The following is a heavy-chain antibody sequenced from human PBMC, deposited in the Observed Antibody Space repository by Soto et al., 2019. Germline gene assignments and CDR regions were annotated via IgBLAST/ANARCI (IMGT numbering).Heavy chain of an antibody. V-gene: IGHV1-24*01. Sequence: GASVTVSSKVSGYTLTALSMHWVRQAPGKGLEWMGGFDPEDGETIYAQKFQGRVTMTEDTSTDTAYMELSTLRSEDTAVYYCATALRGNWNDFWGQGTLVTVSS. CDR1: GYTLTALS. CDR3: ATALRGNWNDF. D-gene: IGHD2-21*01. CDR2: FDPEDGET. J-gene: IGHJ4*02.